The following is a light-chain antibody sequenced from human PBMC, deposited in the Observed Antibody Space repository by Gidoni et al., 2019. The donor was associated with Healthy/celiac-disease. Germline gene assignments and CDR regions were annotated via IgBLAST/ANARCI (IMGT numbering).Light chain of an antibody. CDR3: SSYTSSSTYVV. J-gene: IGLJ2*01. CDR1: SSDVGGYNY. CDR2: DVS. V-gene: IGLV2-14*01. Sequence: QSALTQPASVSGSPGQSITISCTGTSSDVGGYNYVPWYQQHPGKAPKLMIYDVSNRPSGVSNRFSGSKSGNTASLTISGLQAEDEADYYCSSYTSSSTYVVFGGGTKLNVL.